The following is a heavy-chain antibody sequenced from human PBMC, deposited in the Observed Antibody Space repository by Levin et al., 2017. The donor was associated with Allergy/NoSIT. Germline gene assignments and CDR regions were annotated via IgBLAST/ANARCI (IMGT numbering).Heavy chain of an antibody. Sequence: PGGSLRLSCAASGFTFSSYGMHWVRQAPGKGLEWVAVISYDGSNKYYADSVKGRFTISRDNSKNTLYLQMNSLRAEDTAVYYCAKDLGATMIVVVYYYYGMDVWGQGTTVTVSS. CDR3: AKDLGATMIVVVYYYYGMDV. J-gene: IGHJ6*02. CDR1: GFTFSSYG. D-gene: IGHD3-22*01. V-gene: IGHV3-30*18. CDR2: ISYDGSNK.